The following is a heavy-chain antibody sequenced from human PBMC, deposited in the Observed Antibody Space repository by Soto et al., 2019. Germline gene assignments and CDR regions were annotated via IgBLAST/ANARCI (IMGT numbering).Heavy chain of an antibody. D-gene: IGHD3-10*01. CDR2: ISYDGSNK. V-gene: IGHV3-30-3*01. Sequence: QVQLVESGGGVVQPGRSLRLSCAASGFTFSSYAMHWVRQAPGKGLEWVAVISYDGSNKYYADSVKGRFTISRDNSKNALYLQMNSMRGEDTAVYYCARAYAHYGAGELDYWGQGTLVTVSS. CDR1: GFTFSSYA. J-gene: IGHJ4*02. CDR3: ARAYAHYGAGELDY.